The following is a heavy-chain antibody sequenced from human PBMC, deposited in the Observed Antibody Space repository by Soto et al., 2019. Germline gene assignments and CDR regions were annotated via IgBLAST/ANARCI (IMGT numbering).Heavy chain of an antibody. CDR3: ARDLSYGLCDY. CDR2: ISAYNGNT. Sequence: QVQLVQSGAEVKKPGASVKVSCKASGYTLTSIVTAWGRKAPGQGLEWMGWISAYNGNTKYAQKLQGRVTMTTDTSTSTAYMELRSLRSDDTAVYYCARDLSYGLCDYWGQGTLVTVSS. J-gene: IGHJ4*02. CDR1: GYTLTSIV. V-gene: IGHV1-18*01. D-gene: IGHD5-18*01.